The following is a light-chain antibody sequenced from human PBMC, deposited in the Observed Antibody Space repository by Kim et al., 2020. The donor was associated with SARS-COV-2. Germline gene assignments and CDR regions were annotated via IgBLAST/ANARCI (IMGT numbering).Light chain of an antibody. CDR1: QSVTRL. CDR2: DTS. CDR3: QQYSNWPPYT. V-gene: IGKV3-15*01. Sequence: VSPGERATLSCTASQSVTRLLAWYQQNPGQPPRLVIYDTSTRATGIPARFKGSGSGTEFTLTISSLQSEDCAVYYCQQYSNWPPYTFGQGTKVEI. J-gene: IGKJ2*01.